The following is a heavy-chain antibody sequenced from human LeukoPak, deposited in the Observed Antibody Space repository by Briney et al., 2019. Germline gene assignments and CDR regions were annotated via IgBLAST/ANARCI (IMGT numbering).Heavy chain of an antibody. V-gene: IGHV4-38-2*02. CDR1: GYSISSGYY. D-gene: IGHD3-22*01. CDR2: IYHSGST. J-gene: IGHJ6*03. Sequence: SETLSLTCTVSGYSISSGYYWGWIRQPPGKGLEWIGSIYHSGSTYYNPSLKSRVTISVDTSKNQFSLKLSSVTAADTAVYYCAGFPSSDMYYYDSSGYYYYYYMDAWGKGTTVTISS. CDR3: AGFPSSDMYYYDSSGYYYYYYMDA.